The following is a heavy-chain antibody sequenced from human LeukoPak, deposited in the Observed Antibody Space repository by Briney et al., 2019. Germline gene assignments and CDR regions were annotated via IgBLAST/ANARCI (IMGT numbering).Heavy chain of an antibody. CDR1: GGSISSYY. J-gene: IGHJ4*02. CDR3: ARRAYYDYVWGSYVDY. CDR2: IYYSGST. Sequence: SETLSLTCTVSGGSISSYYWSWIRQPPGKGLEWIGYIYYSGSTNYNPSLKSRVTISVDTSKNQFSLKLSSVTAADTAVYYCARRAYYDYVWGSYVDYWGQGILVTVSS. D-gene: IGHD3-16*01. V-gene: IGHV4-59*08.